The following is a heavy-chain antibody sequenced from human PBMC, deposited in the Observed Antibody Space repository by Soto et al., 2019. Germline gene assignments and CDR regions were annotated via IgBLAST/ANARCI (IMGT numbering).Heavy chain of an antibody. CDR2: IKSKTDGGTT. V-gene: IGHV3-15*07. D-gene: IGHD2-2*01. CDR3: TTAGPDIVVVPAAMAPGFFDY. J-gene: IGHJ4*02. Sequence: RLSCAASGFTFSNAWMNWVRQAPGKGLEWVGRIKSKTDGGTTDYAAPVKGRFTISRDDSKNTLYLQMNSLKTEDTAVYYCTTAGPDIVVVPAAMAPGFFDYWGQETLVTVSS. CDR1: GFTFSNAW.